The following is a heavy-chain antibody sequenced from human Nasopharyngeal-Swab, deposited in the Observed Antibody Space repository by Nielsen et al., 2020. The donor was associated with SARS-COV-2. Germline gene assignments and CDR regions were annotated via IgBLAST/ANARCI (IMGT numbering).Heavy chain of an antibody. CDR3: AREGGRGYCSSTSCHAWFDP. Sequence: WVGQAPGQGLEWMGWMNPNSGNTGYAQKFQGRVTMTRNTSISTAYMELSSLRSEDTAVYYCAREGGRGYCSSTSCHAWFDPWGQGTLVTVSS. V-gene: IGHV1-8*01. D-gene: IGHD2-2*01. CDR2: MNPNSGNT. J-gene: IGHJ5*02.